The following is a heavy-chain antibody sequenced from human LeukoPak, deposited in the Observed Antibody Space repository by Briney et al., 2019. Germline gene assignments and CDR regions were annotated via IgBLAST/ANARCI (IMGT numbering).Heavy chain of an antibody. CDR3: ARGEDIVVVVAATRKYFDY. J-gene: IGHJ4*02. D-gene: IGHD2-15*01. V-gene: IGHV4-59*12. CDR1: GGSISSYY. Sequence: PSETLSLSCTVSGGSISSYYWSWIRQPPGKGLGWIGYIYYSGSTNYNPSLKSRVTISVDTSKNQFSLKLSSVTAADTAVYYCARGEDIVVVVAATRKYFDYWGQGTLVTVSS. CDR2: IYYSGST.